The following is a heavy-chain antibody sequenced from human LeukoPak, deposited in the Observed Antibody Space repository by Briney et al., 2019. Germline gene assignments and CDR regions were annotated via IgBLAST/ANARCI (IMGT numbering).Heavy chain of an antibody. CDR2: IYYSGST. CDR3: ARGSKSAAAPFDY. CDR1: GGSISSSSYY. V-gene: IGHV4-39*01. Sequence: SETLSLTCTVSGGSISSSSYYWGWIRQPPGKGLEWMGSIYYSGSTYYNPSLKSRVTISVDTSKNQFSLKLSSVTAADTAVYYCARGSKSAAAPFDYWGQGALVTVSS. D-gene: IGHD6-13*01. J-gene: IGHJ4*02.